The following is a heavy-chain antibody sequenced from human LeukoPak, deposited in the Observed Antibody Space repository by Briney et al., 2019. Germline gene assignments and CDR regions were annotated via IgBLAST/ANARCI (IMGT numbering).Heavy chain of an antibody. CDR2: IYYSGST. CDR3: ARGQAGQTRDYYYYYMDV. CDR1: GGSISSYY. D-gene: IGHD3-10*01. J-gene: IGHJ6*03. V-gene: IGHV4-59*12. Sequence: SETLSLTCTVSGGSISSYYWSWIRQPPGKGLEWIGYIYYSGSTNYNPSLKSRVTISVDTSKNQFSLKLSSVTAADTAVYYCARGQAGQTRDYYYYYMDVWGKGTTVTVSS.